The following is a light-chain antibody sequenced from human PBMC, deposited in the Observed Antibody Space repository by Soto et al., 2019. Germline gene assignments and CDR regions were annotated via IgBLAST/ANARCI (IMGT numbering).Light chain of an antibody. J-gene: IGKJ1*01. CDR2: AAS. CDR1: QGISNY. CDR3: QQYYNFPRT. Sequence: VIWMTQSPSLLSASTGDRVTISFLMSQGISNYLAWYQQKPGKAPELLIYAASTLQSGVPSRFSGSGSGTDFTLTISCLQAEDFATYYCQQYYNFPRTFGQGTKVDIK. V-gene: IGKV1D-8*01.